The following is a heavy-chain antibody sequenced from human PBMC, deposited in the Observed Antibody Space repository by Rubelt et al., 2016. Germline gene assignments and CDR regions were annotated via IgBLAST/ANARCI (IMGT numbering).Heavy chain of an antibody. CDR3: AKELCSGGNCYLGY. CDR2: INHSGST. Sequence: QVQLQQWGAGLLKPSETLSLTCVVSGGSFSAYYWSWIRQPPGKGLEWIGEINHSGSTTYNPSLKSRVTMSVDTSKNQFSLKLSSVTAADTAVYYCAKELCSGGNCYLGYWGQGTRVTVSS. J-gene: IGHJ4*02. CDR1: GGSFSAYY. D-gene: IGHD2-15*01. V-gene: IGHV4-34*01.